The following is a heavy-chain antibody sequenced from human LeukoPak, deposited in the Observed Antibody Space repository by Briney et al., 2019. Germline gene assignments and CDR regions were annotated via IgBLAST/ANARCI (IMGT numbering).Heavy chain of an antibody. Sequence: GGSLRLSCAVSGFTFSSYWMNWVRQAPGKGPEWVASIRQDGGEKSYVDSVKGRFTMSRDNTKNSLYLQMSSLRAEDTAVYYCARDGTAAGLYFDLWGQGTLVTVSS. J-gene: IGHJ4*01. CDR2: IRQDGGEK. CDR1: GFTFSSYW. CDR3: ARDGTAAGLYFDL. D-gene: IGHD6-13*01. V-gene: IGHV3-7*01.